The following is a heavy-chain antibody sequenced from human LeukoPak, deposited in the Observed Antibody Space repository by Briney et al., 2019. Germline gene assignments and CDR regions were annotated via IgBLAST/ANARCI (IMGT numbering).Heavy chain of an antibody. D-gene: IGHD3-3*01. CDR3: ARDAPPYRVVIMNYYMDV. CDR2: ISWNSGSI. V-gene: IGHV3-9*01. J-gene: IGHJ6*03. Sequence: GGSLRLSCAASGFTFDDYAMHWVRQAPGKGLEWVSGISWNSGSIGYADSVKGRFTISRDNAKNSLYLQMNSLRAEDTAVYFCARDAPPYRVVIMNYYMDVWGKGTTVTVSS. CDR1: GFTFDDYA.